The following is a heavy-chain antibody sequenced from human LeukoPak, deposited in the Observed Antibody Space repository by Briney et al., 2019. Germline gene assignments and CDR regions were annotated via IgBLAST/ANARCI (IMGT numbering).Heavy chain of an antibody. CDR2: IWYDGSNI. V-gene: IGHV3-33*01. CDR3: ARARNDYDTSSFSALDY. Sequence: GRSLRLSCAASGFTFSSYGMHWVRQAPGKGLEWLAVIWYDGSNIYYADPVKGRFAISRDNSKNTLYLQINSLRAEDTAVYYCARARNDYDTSSFSALDYWGQGTLVTVSS. D-gene: IGHD3-22*01. J-gene: IGHJ4*02. CDR1: GFTFSSYG.